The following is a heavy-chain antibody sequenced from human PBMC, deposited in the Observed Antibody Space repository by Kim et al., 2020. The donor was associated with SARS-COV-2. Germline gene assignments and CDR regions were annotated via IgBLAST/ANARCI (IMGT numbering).Heavy chain of an antibody. CDR3: ARHGSLYHGGISRAFDI. CDR2: IYYSGST. CDR1: GGSISSSSYY. V-gene: IGHV4-39*01. D-gene: IGHD2-2*01. Sequence: SETLSLTCTVSGGSISSSSYYWGWIRQPPGKGLEWIGSIYYSGSTYYNPSLKSRVTISVDTSKNQFSLKLSSVTAADTAVYYCARHGSLYHGGISRAFDIWGQGTMVTVSS. J-gene: IGHJ3*02.